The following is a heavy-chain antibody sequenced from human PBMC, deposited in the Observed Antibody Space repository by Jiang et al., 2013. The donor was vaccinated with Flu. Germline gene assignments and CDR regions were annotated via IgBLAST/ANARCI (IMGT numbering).Heavy chain of an antibody. D-gene: IGHD6-19*01. V-gene: IGHV5-10-1*03. Sequence: ESGAEVKEPGESLRISCEGSGYRFTNHWINWVRQMPGKGLEWMGGLILVTLIPPTVRLQGHVTFSTDRSTSTAYLQWSSLKASDTAMYYCARQYSSAYYAGVWFDSWGQGTLVTVSS. CDR3: ARQYSSAYYAGVWFDS. J-gene: IGHJ5*01. CDR2: LILVTLIP. CDR1: GYRFTNHW.